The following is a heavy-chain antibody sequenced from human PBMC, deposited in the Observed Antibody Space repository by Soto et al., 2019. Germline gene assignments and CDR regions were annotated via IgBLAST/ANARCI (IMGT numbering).Heavy chain of an antibody. D-gene: IGHD2-8*01. J-gene: IGHJ5*01. CDR1: GDSVSSDSVT. V-gene: IGHV6-1*01. CDR3: VRLIGNSWLDY. CDR2: TYYRSKWYS. Sequence: PSQTLSLTCAISGDSVSSDSVTWNWIRQSPSRGLEWLGRTYYRSKWYSDYALSVKSRVTINADMSKNQVSLQLNSVTPEDSAVDYCVRLIGNSWLDYWGQGTLVTAPQ.